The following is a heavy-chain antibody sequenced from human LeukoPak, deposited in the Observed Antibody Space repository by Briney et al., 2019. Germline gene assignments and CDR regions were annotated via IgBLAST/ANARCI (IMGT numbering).Heavy chain of an antibody. J-gene: IGHJ4*02. D-gene: IGHD3-9*01. Sequence: PGGSLRLSCAASGFTFSSYAMSWVRQAPGKGLEWVATISGSDGRTYYADSVRGRFTISRDNSKNTLYLQMNSLRAEDTVVYYCAKGRLVPDYWGQGILVTVSS. CDR1: GFTFSSYA. V-gene: IGHV3-23*01. CDR2: ISGSDGRT. CDR3: AKGRLVPDY.